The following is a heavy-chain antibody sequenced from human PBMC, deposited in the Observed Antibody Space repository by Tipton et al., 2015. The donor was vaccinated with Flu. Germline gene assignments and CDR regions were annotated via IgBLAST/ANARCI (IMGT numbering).Heavy chain of an antibody. V-gene: IGHV4-39*07. CDR1: GGSISSVNYY. J-gene: IGHJ4*02. CDR3: ATDYYGSGSYYDIDY. D-gene: IGHD3-10*01. CDR2: IYHYGST. Sequence: TLSLTCIVSGGSISSVNYYWGWIRQPPGKGLEWIGSIYHYGSTYYSPSLKSRVSISLDKSENQFSLRLGSVTAADTAIYYCATDYYGSGSYYDIDYWGQGTLVTVSS.